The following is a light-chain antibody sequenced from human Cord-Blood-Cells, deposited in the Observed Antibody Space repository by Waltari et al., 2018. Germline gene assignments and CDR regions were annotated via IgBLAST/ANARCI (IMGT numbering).Light chain of an antibody. CDR2: EVS. V-gene: IGLV2-8*01. CDR1: RSDVGGYNY. CDR3: SSYAGSNNVV. Sequence: QSALTQPPSASGSPGQSVTISCPGTRSDVGGYNYVSWYQQHPGKAPKRMIYEVSKRPSGVPDRFSGSKSGNTASLTVSGLQAEDEADYYCSSYAGSNNVVFGGGTKLTVL. J-gene: IGLJ2*01.